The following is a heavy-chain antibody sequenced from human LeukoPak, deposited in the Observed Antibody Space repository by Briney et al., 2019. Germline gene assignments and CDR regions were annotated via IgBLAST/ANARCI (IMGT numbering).Heavy chain of an antibody. J-gene: IGHJ5*02. CDR2: INPNSGGT. D-gene: IGHD4-17*01. Sequence: ASVKVSCKASGYTFTGYYMHWVRQAPGQGLEWMGWINPNSGGTNYAQKFQGRVTMTRDTSISTAYMELSRLRSDDTAVYYCARSSTVTGRGWFDPWVQGTLVTVSS. V-gene: IGHV1-2*02. CDR3: ARSSTVTGRGWFDP. CDR1: GYTFTGYY.